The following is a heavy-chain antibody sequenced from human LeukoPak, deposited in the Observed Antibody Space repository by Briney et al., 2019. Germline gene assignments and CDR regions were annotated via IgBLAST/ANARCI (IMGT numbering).Heavy chain of an antibody. V-gene: IGHV4-4*07. Sequence: SETLSLTCTVSGGSMSSYYWSWIRQPAGEGLEWIGRIHNSGGTIYNPSLNSRVTISVDTSKNQVSLKLTSVTAADTAVYYCARNGYGSGSSWWGQGTLVTVSS. CDR3: ARNGYGSGSSW. J-gene: IGHJ4*02. CDR2: IHNSGGT. CDR1: GGSMSSYY. D-gene: IGHD3-10*01.